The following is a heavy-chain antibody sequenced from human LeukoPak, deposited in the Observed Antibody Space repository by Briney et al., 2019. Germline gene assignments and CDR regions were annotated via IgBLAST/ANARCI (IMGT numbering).Heavy chain of an antibody. V-gene: IGHV3-30-3*01. D-gene: IGHD2-15*01. CDR3: ARDNFYCSGGSCYEAGDYYYGMDV. J-gene: IGHJ6*02. CDR2: ISYDGSNK. CDR1: GFTFSNYA. Sequence: GGSLRLSCAASGFTFSNYAMHWVRQAPGKGLEWVAVISYDGSNKYYADSVKGRFTISRDNSKNTLYLQMNSLRAEDTAVYYCARDNFYCSGGSCYEAGDYYYGMDVWGQGPRSPSP.